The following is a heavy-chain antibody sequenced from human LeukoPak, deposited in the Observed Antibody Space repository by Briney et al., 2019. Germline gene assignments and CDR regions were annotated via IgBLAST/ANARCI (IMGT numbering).Heavy chain of an antibody. CDR1: GFIFSSYA. CDR2: ISSSSSYI. J-gene: IGHJ2*01. V-gene: IGHV3-21*01. Sequence: GGSLRLSCAASGFIFSSYAMHWVRQAPGKGLEWVSSISSSSSYIYYADSVKGRFTISRDNAKNSLYLQMNSLRVEDTALYFCARDRASGHLDLWGRGTLVTVSS. CDR3: ARDRASGHLDL. D-gene: IGHD3-10*01.